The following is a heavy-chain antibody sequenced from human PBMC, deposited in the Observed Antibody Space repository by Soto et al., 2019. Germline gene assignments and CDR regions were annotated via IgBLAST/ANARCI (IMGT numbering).Heavy chain of an antibody. V-gene: IGHV1-18*01. CDR2: NSAYNGNT. CDR3: ARVSGLSSSYYYGLDV. D-gene: IGHD3-10*01. J-gene: IGHJ6*02. Sequence: EASVKVSCKASGYNFVTYDITWVRQAPGQGLEWMGWNSAYNGNTNYAQKFQGRVSMTTDTSTTTAYLELRSLRSDDTAVYYCARVSGLSSSYYYGLDVWGQGTTVTVSS. CDR1: GYNFVTYD.